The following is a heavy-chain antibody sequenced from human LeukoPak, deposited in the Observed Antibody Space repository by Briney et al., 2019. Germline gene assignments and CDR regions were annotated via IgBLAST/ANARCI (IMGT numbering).Heavy chain of an antibody. J-gene: IGHJ4*02. Sequence: GASVKVSCKASGYTFTRYYMHWERQAPGQGLAWMGIINPSGGRTSYAQKFQGRVTMTRDKSTSTVYMELSSLRSEDTAVYYCARDLYYDSSGYYPYYWGQGTLVTVSS. V-gene: IGHV1-46*01. CDR1: GYTFTRYY. D-gene: IGHD3-22*01. CDR3: ARDLYYDSSGYYPYY. CDR2: INPSGGRT.